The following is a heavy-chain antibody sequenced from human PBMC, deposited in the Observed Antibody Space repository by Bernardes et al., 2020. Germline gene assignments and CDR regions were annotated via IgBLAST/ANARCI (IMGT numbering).Heavy chain of an antibody. CDR1: GYTFTSYD. D-gene: IGHD4-17*01. CDR2: MNPNSGNT. CDR3: ASPDDYGDYNFDY. V-gene: IGHV1-8*01. J-gene: IGHJ4*02. Sequence: ASVKVSCKASGYTFTSYDINWVRQATGQGLEWMGWMNPNSGNTGYAQKFQGRVTMTRNTSISTAYMELSSLRSEDTAVYYCASPDDYGDYNFDYWGQGTLVTVSS.